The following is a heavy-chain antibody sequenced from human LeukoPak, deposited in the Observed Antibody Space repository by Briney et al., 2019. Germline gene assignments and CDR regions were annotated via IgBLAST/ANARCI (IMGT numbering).Heavy chain of an antibody. Sequence: SQTLSLTCAISGDSVSSNSAVWTWIRQSPSRGLEWLGRTYYRSKWFHDYAVSVNGRITVNPDTSKNQFSPQLNSVTPEDTAVYYCARDTGAAISTFDIWGQGTMVTVSS. CDR2: TYYRSKWFH. D-gene: IGHD5-12*01. J-gene: IGHJ3*02. V-gene: IGHV6-1*01. CDR1: GDSVSSNSAV. CDR3: ARDTGAAISTFDI.